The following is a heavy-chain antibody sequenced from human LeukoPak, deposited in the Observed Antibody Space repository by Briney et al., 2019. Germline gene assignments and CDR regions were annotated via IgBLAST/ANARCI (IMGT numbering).Heavy chain of an antibody. Sequence: SETLSLTCAVSGGSISSGGYSWSWIGQPPGKGLEWIGYIYHSGSTYYNPSLKSRVTISVDKSKNQFSLKLSSVTAADTAVYYCARVMTTARAFDIWGQGTMVTVSS. J-gene: IGHJ3*02. V-gene: IGHV4-30-2*01. CDR1: GGSISSGGYS. CDR2: IYHSGST. D-gene: IGHD4-17*01. CDR3: ARVMTTARAFDI.